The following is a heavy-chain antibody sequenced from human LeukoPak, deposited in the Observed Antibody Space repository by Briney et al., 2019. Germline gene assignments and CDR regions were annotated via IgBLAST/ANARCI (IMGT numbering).Heavy chain of an antibody. Sequence: PSETLSLTCTVSSGAITSGRYYWSWIRHPAGKGLEWIWRFYSSGSTNSNPSLKSRVTMSVGTSNNQFSLNVTSVTAAGTAVYYCARGGAVGNYYSMDVWGKGTTVIVSS. J-gene: IGHJ6*03. CDR3: ARGGAVGNYYSMDV. D-gene: IGHD3-16*01. V-gene: IGHV4-61*02. CDR2: FYSSGST. CDR1: SGAITSGRYY.